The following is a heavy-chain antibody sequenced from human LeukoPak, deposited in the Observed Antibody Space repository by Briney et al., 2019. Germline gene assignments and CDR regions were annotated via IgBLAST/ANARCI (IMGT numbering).Heavy chain of an antibody. Sequence: SETLSLTCAVYGGSFSGYYWSWIRQPPGEGLEWIGEINHSGSTNYNPSLKSRVTISVDTSKNQFSLKLSSVTAADTAVYYCARWKSQLYGRTYCSSTSCWFDPWGQGTLVTVSS. V-gene: IGHV4-34*01. CDR1: GGSFSGYY. D-gene: IGHD2-2*01. CDR3: ARWKSQLYGRTYCSSTSCWFDP. J-gene: IGHJ5*02. CDR2: INHSGST.